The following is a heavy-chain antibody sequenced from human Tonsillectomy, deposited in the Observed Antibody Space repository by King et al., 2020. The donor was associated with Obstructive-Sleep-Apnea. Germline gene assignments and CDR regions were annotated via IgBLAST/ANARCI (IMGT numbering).Heavy chain of an antibody. CDR2: ISSSSSYI. CDR3: ARDQLERFGGGDYYYYGMDV. CDR1: GFTFSSYS. V-gene: IGHV3-21*01. J-gene: IGHJ6*02. D-gene: IGHD1-1*01. Sequence: VQLVESGGGLVKPGGSLRLSCAASGFTFSSYSMNWVRQAPGKGREWVSSISSSSSYIYYADSEKGRLTISRDNAKNSLYLQMNSLRAEDTAVYYCARDQLERFGGGDYYYYGMDVWGQGTTVTVSS.